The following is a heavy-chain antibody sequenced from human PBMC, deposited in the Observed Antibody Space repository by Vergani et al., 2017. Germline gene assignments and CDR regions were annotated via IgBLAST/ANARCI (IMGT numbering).Heavy chain of an antibody. D-gene: IGHD3-9*01. V-gene: IGHV4-39*01. CDR3: ARTESFILRYFHWAL. J-gene: IGHJ4*02. Sequence: QLHLQESGPGLVKPSETLSLTCTVSGGSITSSSYYWGWIRQPPGKGLEWIGNIYHSGGAYYNPALKGGVTISVDTYKNQFSLEVTSVTAADTAIYFCARTESFILRYFHWALWGQGTLVTVSS. CDR2: IYHSGGA. CDR1: GGSITSSSYY.